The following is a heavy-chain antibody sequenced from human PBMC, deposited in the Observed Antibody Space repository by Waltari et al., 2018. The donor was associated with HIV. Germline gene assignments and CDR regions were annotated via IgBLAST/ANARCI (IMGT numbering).Heavy chain of an antibody. J-gene: IGHJ4*02. V-gene: IGHV4-31*03. CDR3: ASRSGGSSRPFDY. Sequence: QLQLLESGPGLVEPSQNLSLTCTVSVGSLSNGGYYWNWIRQHPGKGLEWIGYIYYSGTIYYNPSLKSRVTISIDTSKNQFSLKLTSMTAADTAVYYCASRSGGSSRPFDYWGQGTPVTVSS. CDR2: IYYSGTI. CDR1: VGSLSNGGYY. D-gene: IGHD6-13*01.